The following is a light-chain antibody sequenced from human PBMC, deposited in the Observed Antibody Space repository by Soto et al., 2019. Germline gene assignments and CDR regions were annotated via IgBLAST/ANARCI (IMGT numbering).Light chain of an antibody. CDR3: QQYNSYAYT. V-gene: IGKV1-5*03. CDR1: QSISNW. J-gene: IGKJ2*01. CDR2: MAS. Sequence: DIQMTQSPSTLSASIGDRVTITCRASQSISNWLAWYQQKPGEAPKLLIHMASSLQSGVPSRFSGSGSGTEFTLNISSLQPDDFATYYCQQYNSYAYTFGQGTKLEIK.